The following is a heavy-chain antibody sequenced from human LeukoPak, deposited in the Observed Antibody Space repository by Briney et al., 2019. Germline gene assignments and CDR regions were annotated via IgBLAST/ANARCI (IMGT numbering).Heavy chain of an antibody. V-gene: IGHV4-39*01. Sequence: SETLSLTCTVSGGSISSGDYYWGWIRQPPGKGLEWIGNIYYDGSTYYTPSLKSRVTISVDTSKNQFSLKLSSVTAADTAVYYCARCYYGSGSPSWWFDPWGQGTLVTVSS. CDR1: GGSISSGDYY. J-gene: IGHJ5*02. CDR3: ARCYYGSGSPSWWFDP. CDR2: IYYDGST. D-gene: IGHD3-10*01.